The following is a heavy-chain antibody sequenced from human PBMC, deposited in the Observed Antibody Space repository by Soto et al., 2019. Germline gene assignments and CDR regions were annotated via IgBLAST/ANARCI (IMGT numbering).Heavy chain of an antibody. CDR1: GGTFSSYA. V-gene: IGHV1-69*01. CDR2: IIPIFGTA. CDR3: ARDSGGTTVAFGMDV. Sequence: QVQLVQSGAEVKKPGSSVKVSCKASGGTFSSYAISWVRQAPGQGLEWMGGIIPIFGTANYAQKFQGRVPITADESTGTAYMELRSLRSEDTDVYYCARDSGGTTVAFGMDVWGQGTTVTVSS. D-gene: IGHD4-17*01. J-gene: IGHJ6*02.